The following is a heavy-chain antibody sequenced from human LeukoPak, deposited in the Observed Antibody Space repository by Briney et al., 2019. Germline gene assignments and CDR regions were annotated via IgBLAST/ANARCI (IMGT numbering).Heavy chain of an antibody. Sequence: ASVKVSCKASGYTFTGYYMHWVRQAPGQGLEWMGWISAYNGNTNYAQKLQGRVTMTTDTSTSTAYMELRSLRSDDTAVYYCARIHYTAMDGGPDYWAREPWSPSPQ. V-gene: IGHV1-18*04. CDR2: ISAYNGNT. CDR1: GYTFTGYY. CDR3: ARIHYTAMDGGPDY. J-gene: IGHJ4*02. D-gene: IGHD5-18*01.